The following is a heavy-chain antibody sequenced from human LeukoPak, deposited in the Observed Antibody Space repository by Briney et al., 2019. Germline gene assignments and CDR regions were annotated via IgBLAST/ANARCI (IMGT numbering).Heavy chain of an antibody. CDR2: ISYSGST. CDR1: GGSISNYY. CDR3: ARRGNYYDSSGYYHHWYFDL. J-gene: IGHJ2*01. V-gene: IGHV4-59*08. D-gene: IGHD3-22*01. Sequence: SEPLSLTCTVSGGSISNYYWSWVRQPPGKGLEWIGYISYSGSTNYNPSLKSRVTISVDTSKNQFSLKLSSVTAADTAVYYCARRGNYYDSSGYYHHWYFDLWGPGTLVTVSS.